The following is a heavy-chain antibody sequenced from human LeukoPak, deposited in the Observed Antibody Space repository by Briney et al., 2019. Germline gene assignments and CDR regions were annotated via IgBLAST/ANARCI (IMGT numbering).Heavy chain of an antibody. V-gene: IGHV3-23*01. D-gene: IGHD6-19*01. Sequence: PGGSLRLSCAASGFTVSSNYMSWVRQAPGKGLEWVSAISGSGGSTYYADSVKGRFTISRDNSKNTLYLQMNSLRAEDTAVYYCAKGLSGWYWGFDYWGQGTLVTVSS. CDR3: AKGLSGWYWGFDY. CDR1: GFTVSSNY. J-gene: IGHJ4*02. CDR2: ISGSGGST.